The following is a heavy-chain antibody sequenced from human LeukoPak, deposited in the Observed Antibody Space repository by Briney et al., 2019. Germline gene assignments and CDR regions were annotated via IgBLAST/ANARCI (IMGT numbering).Heavy chain of an antibody. CDR2: ISGSGGST. D-gene: IGHD3-10*01. CDR3: AKDSGRGAMVRGVIISPRIDY. CDR1: GFTFSSDA. V-gene: IGHV3-23*01. Sequence: GGSLRLSCAASGFTFSSDAMSWVRQAPGKGLEWVSAISGSGGSTYYADSVKGRFTISRDNSKKTLYLQMNSLRAEDTAVYYCAKDSGRGAMVRGVIISPRIDYWGQGTLVTVSS. J-gene: IGHJ4*02.